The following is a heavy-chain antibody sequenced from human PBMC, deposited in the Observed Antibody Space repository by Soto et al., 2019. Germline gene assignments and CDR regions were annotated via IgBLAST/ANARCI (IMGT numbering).Heavy chain of an antibody. CDR2: TSFSGGRT. V-gene: IGHV3-23*01. J-gene: IGHJ4*02. D-gene: IGHD2-21*02. Sequence: GALRLSCAASGFIFSNYAMTWARQGPGRGLEWVSTTSFSGGRTYYADSVKGRFTISRDNSNNTLFLQMSSLRAEDTAIYYCAKDSRAFCGGDCSKDYWGQGTLVTVSS. CDR3: AKDSRAFCGGDCSKDY. CDR1: GFIFSNYA.